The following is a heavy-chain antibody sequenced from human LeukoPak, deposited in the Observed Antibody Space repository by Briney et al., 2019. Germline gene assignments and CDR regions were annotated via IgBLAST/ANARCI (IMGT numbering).Heavy chain of an antibody. CDR1: GFTFSSYG. J-gene: IGHJ4*02. CDR3: ARDQREGGYYFDY. V-gene: IGHV3-33*01. Sequence: TGGSLRLSCAASGFTFSSYGMHWVRQAPGKGLEWVAVIRYDGSNKYYGDSVKGRFTISRDNAKNSLYLQMNSLRAEDTAVYYCARDQREGGYYFDYWGQGTLVTVSS. CDR2: IRYDGSNK. D-gene: IGHD3-16*01.